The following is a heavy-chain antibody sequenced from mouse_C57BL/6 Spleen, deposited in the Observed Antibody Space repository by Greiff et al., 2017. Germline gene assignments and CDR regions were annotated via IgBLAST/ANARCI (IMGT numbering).Heavy chain of an antibody. V-gene: IGHV1-76*01. Sequence: QVQLQQSGAELVRPGASVKLSCKASGYTFTDYYINWVKQSPGQGLEWIARIYPGSGNTYYNEKFKGKATLTAEKSSSTAYMQLSSLTSEDSAVYFWARAYGNYYAMDYWGQGTSVTVSS. CDR1: GYTFTDYY. CDR2: IYPGSGNT. D-gene: IGHD2-1*01. J-gene: IGHJ4*01. CDR3: ARAYGNYYAMDY.